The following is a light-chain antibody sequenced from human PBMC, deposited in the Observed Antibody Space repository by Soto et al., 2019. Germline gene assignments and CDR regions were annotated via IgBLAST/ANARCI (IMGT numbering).Light chain of an antibody. CDR2: KSS. CDR3: QQYNSYSEA. Sequence: IQMTQSPSTLSGSVGDRVTITCRASQTISSWLAWYQQKPGKAPKLLIYKSSTLKSGVPSRFSGSGSGTEFNLTIRRLQPDDFATYYCQQYNSYSEAFGQGTKVDIK. V-gene: IGKV1-5*03. J-gene: IGKJ1*01. CDR1: QTISSW.